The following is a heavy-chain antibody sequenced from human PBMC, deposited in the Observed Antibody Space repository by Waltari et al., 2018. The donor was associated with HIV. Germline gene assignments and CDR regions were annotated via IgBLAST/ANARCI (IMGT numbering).Heavy chain of an antibody. Sequence: VRLQESGPRLGKTSETLSLKCSVSGASMSDFSWFWIRQSAGDRLEWIGRIFGDGASGVNDVFKSRVAMSVDTSTNHVSLTLTGLSAADTATYYCARGSYGLHSGFYLTAWGQG. J-gene: IGHJ5*02. CDR2: IFGDGAS. CDR1: GASMSDFS. V-gene: IGHV4-4*07. CDR3: ARGSYGLHSGFYLTA. D-gene: IGHD3-3*01.